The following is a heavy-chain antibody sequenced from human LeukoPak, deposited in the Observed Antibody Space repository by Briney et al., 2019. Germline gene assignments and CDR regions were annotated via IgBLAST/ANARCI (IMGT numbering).Heavy chain of an antibody. CDR3: AYKWSCDY. Sequence: GRSLRLSCAASGFTFSSYAMHWVRQAPGKGLEWVAVISYDGSNKYYADSVKGRFTISRDNSKKTLYLQMSSLRAEDSAIYYCAYKWSCDYWGQGTLVTVSS. CDR2: ISYDGSNK. J-gene: IGHJ4*02. V-gene: IGHV3-30-3*01. D-gene: IGHD1-1*01. CDR1: GFTFSSYA.